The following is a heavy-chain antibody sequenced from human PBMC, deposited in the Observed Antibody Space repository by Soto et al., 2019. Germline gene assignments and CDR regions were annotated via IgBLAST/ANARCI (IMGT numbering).Heavy chain of an antibody. J-gene: IGHJ4*02. CDR2: IYSSGTT. V-gene: IGHV4-31*03. CDR3: ARTDSSGYYFVY. D-gene: IGHD3-22*01. CDR1: GGSISSGAYY. Sequence: SETLSLTCTVSGGSISSGAYYWSWIRQLPGKGLEWIGYIYSSGTTYYNPSLKSRITISVDTSKNQFSLNLSSVTAADTAVYYCARTDSSGYYFVYWGQGTLVTVSS.